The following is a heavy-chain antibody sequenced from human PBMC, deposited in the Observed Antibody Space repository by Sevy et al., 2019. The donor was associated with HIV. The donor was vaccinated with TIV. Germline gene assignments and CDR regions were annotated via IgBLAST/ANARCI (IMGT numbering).Heavy chain of an antibody. CDR3: ARSFYDILTGYYGMDV. V-gene: IGHV1-8*01. D-gene: IGHD3-9*01. J-gene: IGHJ6*02. Sequence: ASVKVSCKASGYTFTSYDINWVRQATGQGLEWMGWMNPNSGNTGYAQKFQGRVTMTRNTSISTAYMELSSLRSEDTVVYYCARSFYDILTGYYGMDVWGQGTTVTVSS. CDR1: GYTFTSYD. CDR2: MNPNSGNT.